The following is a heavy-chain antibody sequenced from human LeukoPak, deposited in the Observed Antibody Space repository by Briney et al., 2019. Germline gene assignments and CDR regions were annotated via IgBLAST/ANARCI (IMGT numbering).Heavy chain of an antibody. CDR3: ARDYYYDSSASSAFDY. J-gene: IGHJ4*02. D-gene: IGHD3-22*01. CDR1: GFTFSRYS. CDR2: ISISSFSI. Sequence: GGSLRLSCAASGFTFSRYSMNWVRQAPGKGLEWVSSISISSFSIYYADSVKGRFTISRDNSKNSLYLQMNSLRAEDTAVYYCARDYYYDSSASSAFDYWGQGTLVTVSS. V-gene: IGHV3-21*01.